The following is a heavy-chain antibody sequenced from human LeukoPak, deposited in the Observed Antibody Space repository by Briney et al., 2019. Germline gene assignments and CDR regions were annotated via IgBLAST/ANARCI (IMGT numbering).Heavy chain of an antibody. CDR2: IYYSGST. V-gene: IGHV4-59*01. D-gene: IGHD4/OR15-4a*01. J-gene: IGHJ3*02. Sequence: SETLSLTCTVSGGSISSYYWSWLRQPPGKGLEGIGYIYYSGSTNYNPSLKSRVTISVDTSKNQFSLKLSSVTAADTAVYYCARGNDYAGDAFDIWGQGTMVTVSS. CDR1: GGSISSYY. CDR3: ARGNDYAGDAFDI.